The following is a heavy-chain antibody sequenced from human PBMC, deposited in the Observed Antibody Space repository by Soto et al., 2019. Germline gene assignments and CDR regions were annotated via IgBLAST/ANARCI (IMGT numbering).Heavy chain of an antibody. CDR3: ARGLILWFGDLSRRGGYYYYMDV. V-gene: IGHV4-34*01. CDR2: INESGNI. J-gene: IGHJ6*03. CDR1: GGSFSGYQ. Sequence: QVQLQQWGAGLLKPSETLSLTCAVYGGSFSGYQWSWIRQTPGKGLEWIGEINESGNINFNPSLKSRVTILLDTPKKQISLKLSSVTAADSAVYYCARGLILWFGDLSRRGGYYYYMDVWGKGTTVTVSS. D-gene: IGHD3-10*01.